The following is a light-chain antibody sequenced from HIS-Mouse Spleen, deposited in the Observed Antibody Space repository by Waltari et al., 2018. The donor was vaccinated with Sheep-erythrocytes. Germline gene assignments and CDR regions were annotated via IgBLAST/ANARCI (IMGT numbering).Light chain of an antibody. CDR3: CSYAGSSTPWV. CDR2: EGS. CDR1: SSDVGSYNL. J-gene: IGLJ3*02. Sequence: QSALTQPASVSGSPGQSITISCTGTSSDVGSYNLVPWYPPHPGKAPKLMIYEGSKRPSGVSNRFSGSKSGNTASLTISGLQAEDEADYYCCSYAGSSTPWVFGGGTKLTVL. V-gene: IGLV2-23*01.